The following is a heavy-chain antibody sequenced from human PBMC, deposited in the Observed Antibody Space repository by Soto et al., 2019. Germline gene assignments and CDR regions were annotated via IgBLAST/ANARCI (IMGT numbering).Heavy chain of an antibody. CDR2: ISGGGGRT. V-gene: IGHV3-23*01. CDR1: GFTFSSYA. D-gene: IGHD2-15*01. CDR3: AKDLEDIVVVVAATGAFDI. J-gene: IGHJ3*02. Sequence: GGSLRLSCAASGFTFSSYAMGWVRQSPGKGLEWVSAISGGGGRTDYADPVKGRLTISRDNSKNTLYLQMNSLRAEDTAVYYCAKDLEDIVVVVAATGAFDIWGQGTXVTV.